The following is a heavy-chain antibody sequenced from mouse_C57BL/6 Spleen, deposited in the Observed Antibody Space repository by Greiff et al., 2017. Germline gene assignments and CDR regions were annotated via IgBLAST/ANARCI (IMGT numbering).Heavy chain of an antibody. CDR1: GYAFSSSW. Sequence: VQGVESGPELVKPGASVKISCKASGYAFSSSWMNWVKQRPGKGLEWIGRIYPGDGDTNYNGKFKGKATLTADKSSSTAYMQLSSLTSEDSAVYFCARQEGDGYGKDFDYWGQGTTLTVSS. CDR3: ARQEGDGYGKDFDY. V-gene: IGHV1-82*01. J-gene: IGHJ2*01. D-gene: IGHD2-3*01. CDR2: IYPGDGDT.